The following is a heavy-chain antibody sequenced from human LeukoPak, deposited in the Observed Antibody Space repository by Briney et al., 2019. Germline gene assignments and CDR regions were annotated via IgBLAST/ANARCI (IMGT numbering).Heavy chain of an antibody. CDR3: AKGLTIFG. CDR2: ISGSACST. CDR1: GFSFSSEA. D-gene: IGHD3-3*01. V-gene: IGHV3-23*01. Sequence: SLTLSCPASGFSFSSEALTWVRQAPGKGLEWVSGISGSACSTYYEHSAKGPFTISRDNSKNTLYLQMNSLRAEDTAVYYCAKGLTIFGWGQGPLVTVSS. J-gene: IGHJ4*02.